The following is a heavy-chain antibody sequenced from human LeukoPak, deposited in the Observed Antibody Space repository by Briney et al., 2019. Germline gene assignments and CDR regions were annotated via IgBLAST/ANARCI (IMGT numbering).Heavy chain of an antibody. CDR1: GYTFTGYY. D-gene: IGHD3-16*01. CDR3: ARASFWESPINWFAP. J-gene: IGHJ5*02. Sequence: ASVKVSCKASGYTFTGYYMHWVRQAPGQGLEWVGWIDPKNGGSNYAQKFQGRVTMTRDRSISTAYMELSRLTSDDTAVYYCARASFWESPINWFAPWGQGTLVTVSS. CDR2: IDPKNGGS. V-gene: IGHV1-2*02.